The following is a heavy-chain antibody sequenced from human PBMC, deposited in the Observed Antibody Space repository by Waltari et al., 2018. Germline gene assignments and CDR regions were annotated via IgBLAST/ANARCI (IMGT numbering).Heavy chain of an antibody. V-gene: IGHV4-39*07. CDR2: ITHSGSA. Sequence: QLQLQESGPGLVKPSETLSLTCTVSGASVSSRIHYWGWIRQSPGKGLEWIGSITHSGSAYYNPSLRSRVTLLVDPSKNQFSLRVNSVTAADMALYYCARHMTTVTTSSFDYWGQGALVTVSS. CDR1: GASVSSRIHY. J-gene: IGHJ4*02. CDR3: ARHMTTVTTSSFDY. D-gene: IGHD4-17*01.